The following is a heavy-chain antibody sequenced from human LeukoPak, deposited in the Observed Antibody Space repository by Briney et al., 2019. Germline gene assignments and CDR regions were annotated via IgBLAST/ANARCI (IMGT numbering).Heavy chain of an antibody. J-gene: IGHJ4*02. D-gene: IGHD3-22*01. CDR2: ISAYNGNT. V-gene: IGHV1-18*01. Sequence: ASVKVSCKASGYTFTSYGISWVRQAPGQGLEWMGWISAYNGNTNYAQKLQGRVTMTTDTSTSTAYMELRSLRSDDTAVYYCARDSYYDSSGYLQWWGQGTLVTVSS. CDR3: ARDSYYDSSGYLQW. CDR1: GYTFTSYG.